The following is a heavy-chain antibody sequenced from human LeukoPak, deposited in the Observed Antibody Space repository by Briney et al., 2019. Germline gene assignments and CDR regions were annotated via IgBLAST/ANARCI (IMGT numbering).Heavy chain of an antibody. J-gene: IGHJ4*02. V-gene: IGHV1-69*04. CDR3: ARVDTAMVIDY. D-gene: IGHD5-18*01. CDR2: IIPILGIA. CDR1: GGTFNSYA. Sequence: SVKVSCKASGGTFNSYAISWVRQAPGQGLEWMGRIIPILGIANYAQKFQGRVTITADKSTSTAYMELSSLRSEDTAVYYCARVDTAMVIDYWGQGTLVTVSS.